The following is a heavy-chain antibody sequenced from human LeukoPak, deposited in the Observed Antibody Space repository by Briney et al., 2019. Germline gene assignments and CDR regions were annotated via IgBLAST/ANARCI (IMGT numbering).Heavy chain of an antibody. J-gene: IGHJ4*02. CDR1: GGSFSGYY. Sequence: SEALSLTCAVYGGSFSGYYWSWIRQPPGKGLEWIGEINHSGSTNYNPSLKSRVTISVDTSKNQFSLKLSSVTAADTAVYYCASSPQYSSRYFDYWGQGTLVTVSS. CDR3: ASSPQYSSRYFDY. CDR2: INHSGST. D-gene: IGHD6-13*01. V-gene: IGHV4-34*01.